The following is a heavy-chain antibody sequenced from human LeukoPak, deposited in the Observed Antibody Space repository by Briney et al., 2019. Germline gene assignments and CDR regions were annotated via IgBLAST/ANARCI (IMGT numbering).Heavy chain of an antibody. Sequence: ASVKVSCKASGYTFTSYAMHWVRQAPGQRLEWMGWINAGNGNTKYSQKFQGRVTITRDTSASTAYMELSSLRSEGTAVYYCARGGRYCSSTSCYYYYGMDVWGKGTTVTVSS. J-gene: IGHJ6*04. V-gene: IGHV1-3*01. D-gene: IGHD2-2*01. CDR2: INAGNGNT. CDR3: ARGGRYCSSTSCYYYYGMDV. CDR1: GYTFTSYA.